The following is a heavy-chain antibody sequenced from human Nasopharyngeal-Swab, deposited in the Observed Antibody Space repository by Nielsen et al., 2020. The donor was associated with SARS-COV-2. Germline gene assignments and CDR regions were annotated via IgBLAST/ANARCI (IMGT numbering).Heavy chain of an antibody. V-gene: IGHV5-51*01. J-gene: IGHJ3*01. Sequence: VRQMPGKGLEWMGIIYPGDSDTTYSPSLQGHVTISVDKSINTAYVQWSSLQASDTAMYYCARRWHCTNTTCHFGFDVWGQGTMVTASS. D-gene: IGHD2-8*01. CDR2: IYPGDSDT. CDR3: ARRWHCTNTTCHFGFDV.